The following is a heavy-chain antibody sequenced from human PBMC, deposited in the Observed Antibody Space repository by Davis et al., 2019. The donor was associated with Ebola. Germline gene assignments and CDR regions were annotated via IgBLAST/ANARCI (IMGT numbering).Heavy chain of an antibody. V-gene: IGHV4-59*01. CDR3: ARAIPGDGMDV. CDR1: GGSISSYY. CDR2: IYYSGST. J-gene: IGHJ6*04. D-gene: IGHD2-2*02. Sequence: MPSETLSLTCTVSGGSISSYYWSWIRQPPGKGLEWIGYIYYSGSTNYNPSLKSRVTISVDTSKNQFSLKLSSVTAADTAVYYCARAIPGDGMDVWGKGTTVTVSS.